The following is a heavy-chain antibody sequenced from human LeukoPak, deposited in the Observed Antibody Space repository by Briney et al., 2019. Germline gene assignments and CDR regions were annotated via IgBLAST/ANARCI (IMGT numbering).Heavy chain of an antibody. Sequence: GGSLRLSCAASGFNFGNSAMTWVRQAPGKGLEWVSGISGGSTYYADSVKGRFTISRDSSRSTLFLQMNSLRAEDTAVYYCAKDRPNYYGNNGHYYRRDGDSWGQGTLVTVSS. CDR3: AKDRPNYYGNNGHYYRRDGDS. CDR2: ISGGST. V-gene: IGHV3-23*01. J-gene: IGHJ5*01. CDR1: GFNFGNSA. D-gene: IGHD3-22*01.